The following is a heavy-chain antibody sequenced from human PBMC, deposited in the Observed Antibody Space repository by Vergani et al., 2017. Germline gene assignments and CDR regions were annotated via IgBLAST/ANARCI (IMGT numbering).Heavy chain of an antibody. CDR2: IFSNDEK. Sequence: QVTLKESGPVLVKPTETLTLTCTVSGFSLSNARMGVSWIRQPPGKALEWLAHIFSNDEKSYSTSLKSRLTISKDTSKSQVVLTMTNMDPVETATYYCARSSQGWGYSGYEVDDYWGQGTLVTVSS. CDR3: ARSSQGWGYSGYEVDDY. J-gene: IGHJ4*02. V-gene: IGHV2-26*01. D-gene: IGHD5-12*01. CDR1: GFSLSNARMG.